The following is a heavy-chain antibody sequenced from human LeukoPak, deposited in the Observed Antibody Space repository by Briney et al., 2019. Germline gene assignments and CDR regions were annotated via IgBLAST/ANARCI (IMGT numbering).Heavy chain of an antibody. CDR1: RYTFTSYD. CDR2: INPNSGNT. V-gene: IGHV1-8*01. CDR3: ARVRWAWSRFDAFDI. J-gene: IGHJ3*02. Sequence: ASLKVSSKPSRYTFTSYDIYGVRQATGERVEWMGWINPNSGNTGYTQKFKGRVPMTRNTPISTASMELSSLRSQDTAVYYCARVRWAWSRFDAFDIWGQGTMVTVS. D-gene: IGHD1-26*01.